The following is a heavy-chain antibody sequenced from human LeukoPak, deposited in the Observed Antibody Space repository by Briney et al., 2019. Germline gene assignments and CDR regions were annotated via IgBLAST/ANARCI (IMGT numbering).Heavy chain of an antibody. J-gene: IGHJ4*02. V-gene: IGHV1-2*02. D-gene: IGHD6-6*01. CDR1: GHTFTDYY. CDR2: INPNSGDT. CDR3: ARVRIAAHPYFDY. Sequence: ASVKVSCKASGHTFTDYYINWVRQAPGQGLEWMGWINPNSGDTNYAQKFQDRVTMTRDTSISTAYMELSRLRSDDTAVYYCARVRIAAHPYFDYWGQGTLVTVSS.